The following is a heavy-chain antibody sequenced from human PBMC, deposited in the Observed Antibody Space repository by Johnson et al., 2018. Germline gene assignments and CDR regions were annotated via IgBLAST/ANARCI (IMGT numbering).Heavy chain of an antibody. J-gene: IGHJ6*02. CDR3: AREVWNTAQAVATGGMDV. V-gene: IGHV1-69*01. D-gene: IGHD5-18*01. CDR2: IIPIFGTA. Sequence: VRQAPGQGLEWMGVIIPIFGTANYAQKFQGRVTITADESTSTAYMELSSLRSEDTAVYYCAREVWNTAQAVATGGMDVWGQGTTVTVSS.